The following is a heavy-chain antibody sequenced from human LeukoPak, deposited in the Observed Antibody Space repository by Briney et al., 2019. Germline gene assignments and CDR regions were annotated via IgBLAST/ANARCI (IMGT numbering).Heavy chain of an antibody. CDR2: INPNSGGT. Sequence: ASVKVSCKASGYTFTGYYMHWVRQAPGQGLEWMGWINPNSGGTNYAQKFQGRVTMTRDTSISTAYMELSRLRSDDTAVYYCATGITIFGVVIPEYYYYYMDVWGKGTTVTVSS. D-gene: IGHD3-3*01. V-gene: IGHV1-2*02. CDR1: GYTFTGYY. CDR3: ATGITIFGVVIPEYYYYYMDV. J-gene: IGHJ6*03.